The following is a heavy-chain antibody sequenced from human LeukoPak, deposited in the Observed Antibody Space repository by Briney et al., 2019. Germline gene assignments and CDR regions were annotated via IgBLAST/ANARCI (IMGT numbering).Heavy chain of an antibody. Sequence: SVKVSCKASGYTFTGYYMHWVRQAPGQGLEWMGGIIPIFGTANYAQKFQGRVTITADESTSTAYMELSSLRSEDTAVYYCASYSYGRYYFDYWGQGTLVTVSS. CDR1: GYTFTGYY. J-gene: IGHJ4*02. D-gene: IGHD5-18*01. V-gene: IGHV1-69*13. CDR3: ASYSYGRYYFDY. CDR2: IIPIFGTA.